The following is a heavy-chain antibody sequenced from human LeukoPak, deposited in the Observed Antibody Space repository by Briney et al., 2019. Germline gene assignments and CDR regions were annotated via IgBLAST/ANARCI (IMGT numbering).Heavy chain of an antibody. D-gene: IGHD4-17*01. V-gene: IGHV3-43D*03. J-gene: IGHJ6*03. Sequence: HPGGSLRLSCAASGFTFDDYAMHWVRQAPGKGLEWVSLISWDGGSTYYADSVKGRFTISRDNAKNSLYLQMNSLRAEDTAVYYCARCGFYGDYGGYYYYMDVWGKGTTVTVSS. CDR2: ISWDGGST. CDR1: GFTFDDYA. CDR3: ARCGFYGDYGGYYYYMDV.